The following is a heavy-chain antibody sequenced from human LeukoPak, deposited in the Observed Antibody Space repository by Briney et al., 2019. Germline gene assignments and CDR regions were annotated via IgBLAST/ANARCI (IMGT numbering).Heavy chain of an antibody. J-gene: IGHJ4*02. V-gene: IGHV3-23*01. CDR2: ISGSGGST. D-gene: IGHD3-16*02. CDR3: AKDGPNYDYVWGSYRREFDY. Sequence: SGGSLRLSCAASGFTFSGYGMSWVRQAPGKGLKWVSAISGSGGSTYYADSVKGRITISRDNSKNTLYLQMNSLRAEDTAVYYCAKDGPNYDYVWGSYRREFDYWGQGTLVTVSS. CDR1: GFTFSGYG.